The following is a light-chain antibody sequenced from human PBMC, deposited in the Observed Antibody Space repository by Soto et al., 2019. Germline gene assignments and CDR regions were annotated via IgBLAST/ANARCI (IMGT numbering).Light chain of an antibody. CDR1: SSDVGAYNY. CDR3: SSLTTSFTYD. Sequence: QSAPTQPASVSGSPGQSVGVSCTGTSSDVGAYNYISWYQQHPGKAPKLMLSDFSNRPSGVSARFSGSKSGNTASLTISGLQAEDEADYYCSSLTTSFTYDFRTGTKVTVL. CDR2: DFS. J-gene: IGLJ1*01. V-gene: IGLV2-14*03.